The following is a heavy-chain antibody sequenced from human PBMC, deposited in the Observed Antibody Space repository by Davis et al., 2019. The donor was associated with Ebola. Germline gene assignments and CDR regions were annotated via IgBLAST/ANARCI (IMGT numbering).Heavy chain of an antibody. J-gene: IGHJ6*02. CDR3: VKDQDIVVVPAASGDYYYYYGMDV. V-gene: IGHV3-64D*08. Sequence: GGSLRLSCSASGFTFSSYAMHWVRQAPGKGLEYVSAISSNGGSTYYADSVKGRFTISRDNSKNTLYLQMSSLRAEDTAVYYCVKDQDIVVVPAASGDYYYYYGMDVWGQGTTVTVSS. CDR1: GFTFSSYA. D-gene: IGHD2-2*01. CDR2: ISSNGGST.